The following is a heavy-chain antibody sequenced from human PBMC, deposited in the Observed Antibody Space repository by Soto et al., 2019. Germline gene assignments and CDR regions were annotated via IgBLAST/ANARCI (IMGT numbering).Heavy chain of an antibody. CDR3: AHNWGVVVVAATHDAFDI. Sequence: QITLKESGPTLVKPTQTLTLTCTFSGFSLSTSGVGVGWIRQPPGKALEWLALIYWDDDKRYSPSLKSRLTITTDTSKNQVVLTMTYMDPVDTATYYCAHNWGVVVVAATHDAFDIWGQGTMVTVSS. D-gene: IGHD2-15*01. J-gene: IGHJ3*02. V-gene: IGHV2-5*02. CDR1: GFSLSTSGVG. CDR2: IYWDDDK.